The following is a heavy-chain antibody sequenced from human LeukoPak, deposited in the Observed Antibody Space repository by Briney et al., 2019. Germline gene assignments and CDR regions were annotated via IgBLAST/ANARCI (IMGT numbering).Heavy chain of an antibody. J-gene: IGHJ1*01. Sequence: GGSLRLSCAASGFTFSSYAMHWVRQAPGRGLEWVSYISSSGSTIYYADSVKGRFTISRDNAKNSLYLQMNSLRAEDTAVYYCARCPPYTSGWYGYFQHWGQGTLVTVSS. CDR3: ARCPPYTSGWYGYFQH. CDR2: ISSSGSTI. CDR1: GFTFSSYA. D-gene: IGHD6-19*01. V-gene: IGHV3-48*03.